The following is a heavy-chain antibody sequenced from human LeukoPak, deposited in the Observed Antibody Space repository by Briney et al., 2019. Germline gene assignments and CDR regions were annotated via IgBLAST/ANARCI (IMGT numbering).Heavy chain of an antibody. J-gene: IGHJ4*02. CDR3: ARDGLWFGETHFDY. CDR2: IKQDGSEK. D-gene: IGHD3-10*01. Sequence: PGGSLRLSCAASGFTFSSYWMSWVRQAPGKGLEWVANIKQDGSEKYYVDSVKGRFTISRDNAKNSLYLQMNSLRAEDTAVYHCARDGLWFGETHFDYWGQGTLVTVSS. CDR1: GFTFSSYW. V-gene: IGHV3-7*03.